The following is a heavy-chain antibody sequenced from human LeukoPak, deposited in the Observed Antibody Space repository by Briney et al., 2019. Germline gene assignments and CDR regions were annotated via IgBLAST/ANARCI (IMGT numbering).Heavy chain of an antibody. CDR1: GFTFSSYA. J-gene: IGHJ2*01. CDR3: AKDRDDSWYFDL. D-gene: IGHD3-22*01. CDR2: ISGSGGST. V-gene: IGHV3-23*01. Sequence: PGGSLRLSCAASGFTFSSYAMSWVRQAPGKGQEWVSAISGSGGSTYYADSVKGRFTISRDNSKNTLYLQMNSLRAEDTAVYYCAKDRDDSWYFDLWGRGTLVTVSS.